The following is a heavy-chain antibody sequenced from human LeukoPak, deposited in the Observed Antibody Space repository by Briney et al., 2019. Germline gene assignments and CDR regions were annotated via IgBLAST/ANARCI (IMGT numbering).Heavy chain of an antibody. Sequence: GGSLRLSCAASGFTFDDYTMHWVRQAPGKGLEWVAVISYDGSNKYYADSVKGRFTISRDNSKNTLYLQMNSLRAEDTAVYYCAKSDVMMYYDFWSGLDYWGQGTLVTVSS. CDR1: GFTFDDYT. V-gene: IGHV3-30*18. CDR3: AKSDVMMYYDFWSGLDY. J-gene: IGHJ4*02. CDR2: ISYDGSNK. D-gene: IGHD3-3*01.